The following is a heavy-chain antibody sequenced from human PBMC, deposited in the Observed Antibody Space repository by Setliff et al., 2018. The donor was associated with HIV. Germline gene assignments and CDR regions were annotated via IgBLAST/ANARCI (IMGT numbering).Heavy chain of an antibody. J-gene: IGHJ4*02. Sequence: TLSLTCTVSSGYMSGHFWTWIRQTPGEGLEWIGNIYLGETTNYNPSLKRRATISQDTSKNQFSLELTSVTAADKAVYYCATVDGTRYLDYWGPGKVGPRLL. CDR3: ATVDGTRYLDY. CDR2: IYLGETT. CDR1: SGYMSGHF. D-gene: IGHD1-1*01. V-gene: IGHV4-59*08.